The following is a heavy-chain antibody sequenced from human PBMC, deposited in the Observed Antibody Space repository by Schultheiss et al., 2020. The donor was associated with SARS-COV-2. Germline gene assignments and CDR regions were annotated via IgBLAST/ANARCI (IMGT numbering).Heavy chain of an antibody. CDR1: GFTFSSYS. CDR2: ISSSSSYI. V-gene: IGHV3-21*04. Sequence: GGSLRLSCAASGFTFSSYSMNWVRQAPGKGLEWVSSISSSSSYIYYADSVKGRFTISRDNAKNSLYLQMNSLRAEDTALYYCAKGYDSSGYYYFDYWGQGTLVTVSS. D-gene: IGHD3-22*01. J-gene: IGHJ4*02. CDR3: AKGYDSSGYYYFDY.